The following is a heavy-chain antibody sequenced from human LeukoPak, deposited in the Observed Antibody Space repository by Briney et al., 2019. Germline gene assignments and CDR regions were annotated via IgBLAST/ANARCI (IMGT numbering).Heavy chain of an antibody. CDR1: RFTFSSYA. J-gene: IGHJ5*02. D-gene: IGHD5-12*01. V-gene: IGHV3-23*01. CDR2: ISGSGGVT. Sequence: GGSLRLSCAASRFTFSSYAMSWVRQAPGKGLEWVSLISGSGGVTYYTDSVKGRFTISRDNSKNTLFLQMNSLRAEDTAVYYCARLPGTPKESWGQGTLVTVSS. CDR3: ARLPGTPKES.